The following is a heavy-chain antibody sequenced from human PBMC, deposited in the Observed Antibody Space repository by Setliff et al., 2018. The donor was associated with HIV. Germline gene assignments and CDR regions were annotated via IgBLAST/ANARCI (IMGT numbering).Heavy chain of an antibody. J-gene: IGHJ3*02. CDR3: ARMPQYYAFWSGYYKSDFDI. CDR1: SSDY. CDR2: IYNSAST. V-gene: IGHV4-4*09. D-gene: IGHD3-3*01. Sequence: SSDYWGWICQPPGKGLEWIGYIYNSASTSYNPSLKSRVTISVDTSKNHFSLKLTSVTAADTAVYYCARMPQYYAFWSGYYKSDFDIWGQGTMVTVSS.